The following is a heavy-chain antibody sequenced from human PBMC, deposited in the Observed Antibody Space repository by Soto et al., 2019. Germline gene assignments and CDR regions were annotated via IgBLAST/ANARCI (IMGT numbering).Heavy chain of an antibody. D-gene: IGHD3-9*01. CDR2: INHSGST. CDR3: ASTKTYYDILSGYSPHNWFDP. CDR1: GGSFSGYC. Sequence: SETLSLTCAVYGGSFSGYCWTWIRQPPGTGLEWIGYINHSGSTNYNPSLKSRVTISVDTSKNQFSLKLSSVTAADTAVYYCASTKTYYDILSGYSPHNWFDPWGQGTLVTVSS. J-gene: IGHJ5*02. V-gene: IGHV4-34*01.